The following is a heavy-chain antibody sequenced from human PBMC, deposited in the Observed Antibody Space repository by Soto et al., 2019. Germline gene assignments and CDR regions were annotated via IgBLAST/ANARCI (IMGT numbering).Heavy chain of an antibody. V-gene: IGHV4-59*08. Sequence: QVQLQESGPGLVRPSETLSLICTVSGGSISSYYWSWIRQPPGKGLEWIGYIYYTGSTNYNPSLKSRVTISLDTSKNQFSLRLSSVTAADTAVYYCARLREGYFDYWGQGTLVTVSS. CDR1: GGSISSYY. CDR3: ARLREGYFDY. J-gene: IGHJ4*02. CDR2: IYYTGST. D-gene: IGHD4-17*01.